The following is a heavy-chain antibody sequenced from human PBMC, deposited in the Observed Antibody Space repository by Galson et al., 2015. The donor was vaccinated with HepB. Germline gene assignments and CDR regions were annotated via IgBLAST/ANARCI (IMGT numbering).Heavy chain of an antibody. CDR2: ISAYNGNT. J-gene: IGHJ4*02. V-gene: IGHV1-18*04. D-gene: IGHD2-15*01. Sequence: SVKVSCKASGYTFTSYGISWVRQAPGQGLEWMGWISAYNGNTNYAQKLQGRVTMTTDTSTSTAYMELRSLRSDDTAVYYCAQTYCSGGSCYSGDDYWGQGTLVTVSS. CDR1: GYTFTSYG. CDR3: AQTYCSGGSCYSGDDY.